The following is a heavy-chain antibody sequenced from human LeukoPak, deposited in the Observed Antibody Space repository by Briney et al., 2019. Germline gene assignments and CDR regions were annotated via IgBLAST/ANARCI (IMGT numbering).Heavy chain of an antibody. Sequence: KPSETLSLTCTVSGGSISGYYWSWIRQPPGKGLEWIGYIYYTGTTKYNPSLESRVTISVDASKNQFSLKLNSVTAADTAVYYCARIEDYDFWSGYYTGGFDYWGQGTLVTVSS. D-gene: IGHD3-3*01. J-gene: IGHJ4*02. CDR1: GGSISGYY. V-gene: IGHV4-59*12. CDR3: ARIEDYDFWSGYYTGGFDY. CDR2: IYYTGTT.